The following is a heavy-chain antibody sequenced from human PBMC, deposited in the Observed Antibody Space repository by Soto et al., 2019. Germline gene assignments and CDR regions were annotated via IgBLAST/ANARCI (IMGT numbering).Heavy chain of an antibody. V-gene: IGHV5-51*01. Sequence: GESLKISWKGSGYSFTSYWIDWVRQMPGKGLEWMAIIYPGDSDTRYSPSFQGQVILSADKSISTAYLQWRSLQASDTAMYYCARIVGASDGMDVWGQGTTVTVSS. D-gene: IGHD1-26*01. J-gene: IGHJ6*02. CDR1: GYSFTSYW. CDR2: IYPGDSDT. CDR3: ARIVGASDGMDV.